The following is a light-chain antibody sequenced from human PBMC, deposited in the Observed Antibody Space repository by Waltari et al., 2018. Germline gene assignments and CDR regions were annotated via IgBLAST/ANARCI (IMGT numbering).Light chain of an antibody. CDR2: EVS. CDR3: CSYAGSSTSV. CDR1: SSDVGSYNL. Sequence: QSALTQPASVSGSPGQSITIPFPGTSSDVGSYNLVSWYQQHPGKAPKLMIYEVSKRPSGVSNRFSGSKSGNTASLTISGLQAEDEADYYCCSYAGSSTSVFGGGTKLTVL. J-gene: IGLJ2*01. V-gene: IGLV2-23*02.